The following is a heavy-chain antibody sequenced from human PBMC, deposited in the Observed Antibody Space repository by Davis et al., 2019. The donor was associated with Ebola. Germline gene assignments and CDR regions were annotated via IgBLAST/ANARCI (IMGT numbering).Heavy chain of an antibody. J-gene: IGHJ3*02. CDR1: GFTFTDYY. D-gene: IGHD1-26*01. CDR2: LGTSADT. V-gene: IGHV3-69-1*01. CDR3: AKDTSNIWFDI. Sequence: GGSLRLSCAASGFTFTDYYMGWIRQAPGKGLEWVSTLGTSADTYYADSVKGRFTISRDNSKNTLYLQMNGLRVEDTAIYYCAKDTSNIWFDIWGQGTSVTVSS.